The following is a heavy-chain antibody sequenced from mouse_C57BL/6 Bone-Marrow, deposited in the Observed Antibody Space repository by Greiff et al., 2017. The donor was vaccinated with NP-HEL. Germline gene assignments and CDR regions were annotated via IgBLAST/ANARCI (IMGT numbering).Heavy chain of an antibody. J-gene: IGHJ2*01. CDR3: ARDGNEDY. V-gene: IGHV5-4*01. CDR2: ISDGGSYT. Sequence: EVKLVESGGGLVKPGGSLKLSCAASGFTFSSYAMSWVRQTPEKRLEWVATISDGGSYTYYPDNVKGRFTISRDNAKNNLYLQMSHLKSEDTAMYYCARDGNEDYWGQGTTLTVSS. CDR1: GFTFSSYA.